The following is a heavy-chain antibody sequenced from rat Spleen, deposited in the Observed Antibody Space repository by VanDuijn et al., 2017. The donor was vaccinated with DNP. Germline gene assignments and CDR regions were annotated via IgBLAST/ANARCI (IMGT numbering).Heavy chain of an antibody. D-gene: IGHD1-3*01. V-gene: IGHV2-43*01. CDR1: GFSLTNFP. CDR2: MWTGGST. J-gene: IGHJ4*01. Sequence: QVQLKESGPGLVQPSQTLSLACTVSGFSLTNFPVHWVRQPSGKGLEWMGVMWTGGSTEYNSALKSRLSITRDTSKSQVFLKMNSLQTEDTAMYFCARSLATVAPTGAMDAWGQGTSVTVSS. CDR3: ARSLATVAPTGAMDA.